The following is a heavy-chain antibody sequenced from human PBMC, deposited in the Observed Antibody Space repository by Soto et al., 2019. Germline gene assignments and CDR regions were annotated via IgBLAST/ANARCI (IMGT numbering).Heavy chain of an antibody. CDR3: ARQYYYSSGWYFDY. CDR1: GFTVSSNY. Sequence: PGGSLRLSCAASGFTVSSNYMSWVRQAPGKGLERVSVIYSGGSTYYADSEKGRFTISRDNSKNTLYLQMNSLRAEDTAVYYCARQYYYSSGWYFDYWGQGTLVTVSS. J-gene: IGHJ4*02. V-gene: IGHV3-53*01. CDR2: IYSGGST. D-gene: IGHD3-22*01.